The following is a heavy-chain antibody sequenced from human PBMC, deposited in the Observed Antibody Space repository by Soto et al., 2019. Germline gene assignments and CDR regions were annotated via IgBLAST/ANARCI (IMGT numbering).Heavy chain of an antibody. Sequence: QVQLVQSGGGVVQPGRSLRLSCAASGFTFSSYVTHWVRQAPGKGLEWVAVISHDGSKKYYADSVKGRVTISRENSKNALYLPMNTLATETTAVYYRATRGAVCVSTTFYLLVAFHSWGQGTMVTVAS. CDR3: ATRGAVCVSTTFYLLVAFHS. V-gene: IGHV3-30*03. CDR1: GFTFSSYV. CDR2: ISHDGSKK. D-gene: IGHD2-2*01. J-gene: IGHJ3*01.